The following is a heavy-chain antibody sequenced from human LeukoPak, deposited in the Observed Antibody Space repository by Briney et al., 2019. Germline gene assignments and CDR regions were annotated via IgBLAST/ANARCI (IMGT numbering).Heavy chain of an antibody. CDR1: GGSISSYY. CDR3: ARVGLYSSSWYF. J-gene: IGHJ4*02. V-gene: IGHV4-59*12. D-gene: IGHD6-13*01. Sequence: SETLSLTCTVSGGSISSYYWSWIRQPPGKGLEWIGTIYHRGNTYYNPSLNSRVSISVDTSKNQFSLKLSSVTAADTAVYYCARVGLYSSSWYFGGQGTLVTVSS. CDR2: IYHRGNT.